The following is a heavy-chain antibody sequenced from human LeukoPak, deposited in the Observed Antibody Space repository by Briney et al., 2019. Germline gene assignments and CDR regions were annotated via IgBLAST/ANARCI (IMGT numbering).Heavy chain of an antibody. CDR1: GFTFSSFW. CDR2: IKQDGSEK. CDR3: ARDSSTSCFDY. D-gene: IGHD2-2*01. Sequence: GGSLRLSCAASGFTFSSFWMSWVRQAPGKGLEWVANIKQDGSEKYYVDSVKGRFTISRDNAKNSLYLQMNSLRAEDTAVYYCARDSSTSCFDYWGQGTLVTVSS. V-gene: IGHV3-7*01. J-gene: IGHJ4*02.